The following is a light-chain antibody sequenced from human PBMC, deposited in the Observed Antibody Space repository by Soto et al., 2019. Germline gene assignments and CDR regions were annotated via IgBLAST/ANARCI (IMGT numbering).Light chain of an antibody. CDR1: SSDVGGYNY. V-gene: IGLV2-14*01. J-gene: IGLJ1*01. Sequence: QSALTQPASVSGSPGQSITISCTGTSSDVGGYNYVSWYQQHPGKAPKLMIYEVSNRPSGVSNRFSVSKSGNTASLSISGLQSEDEADYYCSSYTSSSIDDFFGTGTKVTVL. CDR2: EVS. CDR3: SSYTSSSIDDF.